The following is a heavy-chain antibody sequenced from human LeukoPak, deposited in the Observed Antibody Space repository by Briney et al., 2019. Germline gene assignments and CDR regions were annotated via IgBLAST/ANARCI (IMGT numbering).Heavy chain of an antibody. CDR3: ARSYYDSSGYYYPDWFDP. J-gene: IGHJ5*02. Sequence: SQTLSLTCAISGDSVSSNSAAWTWIRQSPSRGLEWLGRTYYRSKWYNDYAVSVKSRITINPDTSKNQFSLQLNSVTPEDTAVYYCARSYYDSSGYYYPDWFDPWGQGTLVTVSS. CDR1: GDSVSSNSAA. D-gene: IGHD3-22*01. V-gene: IGHV6-1*01. CDR2: TYYRSKWYN.